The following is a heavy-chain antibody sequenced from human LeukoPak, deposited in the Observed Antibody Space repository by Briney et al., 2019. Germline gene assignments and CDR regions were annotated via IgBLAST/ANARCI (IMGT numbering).Heavy chain of an antibody. CDR3: AKPLVAGRGRLDF. J-gene: IGHJ4*02. V-gene: IGHV3-23*01. Sequence: GGSLTLSCAASGFIFSTYAMSWVRQAPGQGLEWVSAVSVRATSSYYADSVKDRFIISRDDSRNTLYLQMTSLRLEDTSLYYCAKPLVAGRGRLDFWGQGTLVTVSS. CDR1: GFIFSTYA. D-gene: IGHD2-15*01. CDR2: VSVRATSS.